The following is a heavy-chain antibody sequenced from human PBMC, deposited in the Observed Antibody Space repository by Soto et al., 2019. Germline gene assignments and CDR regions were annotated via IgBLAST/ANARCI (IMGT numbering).Heavy chain of an antibody. CDR3: GYSHRYGDYIIDY. Sequence: GLDLEWLALIYWDDDKRYSPSLRSRLIVTKGSSKNQVVLTMTNMDPVDTATYYCGYSHRYGDYIIDYWGQGTLVTVSS. D-gene: IGHD4-17*01. V-gene: IGHV2-5*02. J-gene: IGHJ4*02. CDR2: IYWDDDK.